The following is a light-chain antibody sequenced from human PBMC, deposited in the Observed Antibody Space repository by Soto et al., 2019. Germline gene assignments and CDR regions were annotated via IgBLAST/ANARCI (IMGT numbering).Light chain of an antibody. CDR1: QRISTW. CDR3: QQYDTYSPAFT. Sequence: DIQMTQSPSTLSASVAARVTITCRASQRISTWLAWYQHKPGKAPKLLIYKVSNLNIGVTSRFSGSGSGTDFTLTISNLQPDEFATYYCQQYDTYSPAFTFGPGTKVDRK. CDR2: KVS. J-gene: IGKJ3*01. V-gene: IGKV1-5*03.